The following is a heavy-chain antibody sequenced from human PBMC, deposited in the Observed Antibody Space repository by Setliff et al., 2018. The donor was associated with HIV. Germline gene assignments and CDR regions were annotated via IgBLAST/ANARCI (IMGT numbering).Heavy chain of an antibody. J-gene: IGHJ4*02. Sequence: SETLSLTCTVSGVSISNYYWSWIRQPPGKGLEWIGYMYYSGNTNYNPSLKSRVTVTTDTSTSTAYMELRGLSPDDTALYFCATGGGQSFDYWGQGTLVTVSS. V-gene: IGHV4-59*03. D-gene: IGHD1-26*01. CDR1: GVSISNYY. CDR3: ATGGGQSFDY. CDR2: MYYSGNT.